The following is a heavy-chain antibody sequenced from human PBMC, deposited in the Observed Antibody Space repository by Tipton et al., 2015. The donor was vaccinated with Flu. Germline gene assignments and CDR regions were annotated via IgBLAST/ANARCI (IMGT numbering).Heavy chain of an antibody. CDR1: GGAVSSYF. D-gene: IGHD2-15*01. Sequence: LRLSCTVSGGAVSSYFRTWIRQPPGKQLEWIGYIYYGGTTNYNPSLRSRVTFSMDTSKNQFSLRLSSVTAADTAVYYCARDSGRNYNYGMDVWGQGP. J-gene: IGHJ6*02. CDR2: IYYGGTT. CDR3: ARDSGRNYNYGMDV. V-gene: IGHV4-59*02.